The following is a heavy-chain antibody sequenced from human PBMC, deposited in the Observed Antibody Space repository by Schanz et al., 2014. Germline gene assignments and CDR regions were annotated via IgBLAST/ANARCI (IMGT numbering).Heavy chain of an antibody. CDR3: AKDRQNRVNRVGYYYGMDV. CDR2: ISRDGTTS. CDR1: GFTFSDYY. J-gene: IGHJ6*02. D-gene: IGHD3-16*01. V-gene: IGHV3-11*01. Sequence: VQLVESGGGLVQPGGSLRLSCAASGFTFSDYYMNWIRQAPGKGLEWLSYISRDGTTSYYADSVKGRFTISRDDAKNSLYLQMNSLRAEDTALYYCAKDRQNRVNRVGYYYGMDVWGQGTTVTVSS.